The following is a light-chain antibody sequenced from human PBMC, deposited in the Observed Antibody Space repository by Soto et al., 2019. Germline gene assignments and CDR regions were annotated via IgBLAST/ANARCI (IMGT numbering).Light chain of an antibody. CDR3: GTWDGSRNWV. Sequence: QSVLTQSPSVSAAPGQKVTISCSGSSSNIGSNYVSWYQQFPDTAPKLLIYDNIKRPSGIPDRFSGSKSVTSATLVITGLQTGDEADYYCGTWDGSRNWVLGGGTKLTVL. V-gene: IGLV1-51*01. J-gene: IGLJ3*02. CDR2: DNI. CDR1: SSNIGSNY.